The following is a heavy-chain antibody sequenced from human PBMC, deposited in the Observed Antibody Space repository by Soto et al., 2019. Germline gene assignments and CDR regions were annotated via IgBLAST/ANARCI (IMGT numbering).Heavy chain of an antibody. CDR1: GYTFDSYA. CDR3: ARDGPIFGVDRRGRYYYGMDV. CDR2: ISVYTGNT. J-gene: IGHJ6*02. V-gene: IGHV1-18*01. D-gene: IGHD3-3*01. Sequence: ASVKVSCKASGYTFDSYAISWVRQAPGQGLEWMGWISVYTGNTNYAQKLQGRVTMTTDTSTSTAYMELRSLRSDDTAVYYCARDGPIFGVDRRGRYYYGMDVWGQGTTVTVSS.